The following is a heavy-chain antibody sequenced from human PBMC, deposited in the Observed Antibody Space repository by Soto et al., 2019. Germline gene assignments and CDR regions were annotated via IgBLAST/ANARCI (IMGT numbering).Heavy chain of an antibody. V-gene: IGHV6-1*01. CDR1: GDSVSSNSAA. CDR3: VRESVRQQLAYYFDY. Sequence: PSQTLSLTCAISGDSVSSNSAAWNWIRQSPSRGLEWLGRTYYRSKWYNDYAVSVKSRITINPDTSKNQFSLQLNSVTPEDTAVYYCVRESVRQQLAYYFDYWAQGTLVPVSS. D-gene: IGHD6-13*01. CDR2: TYYRSKWYN. J-gene: IGHJ4*02.